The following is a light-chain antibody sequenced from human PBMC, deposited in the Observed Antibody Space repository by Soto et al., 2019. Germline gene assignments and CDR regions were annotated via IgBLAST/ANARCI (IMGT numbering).Light chain of an antibody. Sequence: DIQMTQSPSSLSASVGDRVTITCQASQNITNYLNWYQHKLGKAPNLLIYDASILEAEVPSRFSGTGSGTEFSFTISSLQPEDIVSYFCQQYDDLPFTFGGGTKVEIK. CDR1: QNITNY. V-gene: IGKV1-33*01. CDR2: DAS. J-gene: IGKJ4*01. CDR3: QQYDDLPFT.